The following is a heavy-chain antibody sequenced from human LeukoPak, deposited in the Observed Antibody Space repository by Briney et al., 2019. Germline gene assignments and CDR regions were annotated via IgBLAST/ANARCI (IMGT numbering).Heavy chain of an antibody. J-gene: IGHJ6*02. CDR2: ISGSGGST. V-gene: IGHV3-23*01. CDR1: GFTFSSYA. Sequence: GGSLRLSCAASGFTFSSYAMSWVRQAPGKGLEWVSTISGSGGSTYYADSVKGRFTISRDDSKNTLYLQMNSLRAEDTAVYYCAKATVDSGSYRGMDVWGQGTMVTVS. CDR3: AKATVDSGSYRGMDV. D-gene: IGHD1-26*01.